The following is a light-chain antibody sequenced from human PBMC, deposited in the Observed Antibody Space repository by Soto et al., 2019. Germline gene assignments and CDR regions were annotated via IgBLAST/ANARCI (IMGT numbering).Light chain of an antibody. CDR2: GAS. V-gene: IGKV1-39*01. CDR1: QSVVTY. Sequence: DIQMTQSPSSLSASVGDTVTVTCRASQSVVTYLNWYQQKPGKAPELLIYGASSLQSGVPSRFSGSGSRSDFTLTIKGLQPEDFANYYCQQSYRSPYTFGQGTKVDIK. J-gene: IGKJ2*01. CDR3: QQSYRSPYT.